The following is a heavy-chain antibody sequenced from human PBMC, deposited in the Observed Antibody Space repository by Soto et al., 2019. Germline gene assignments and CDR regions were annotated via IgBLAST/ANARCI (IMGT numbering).Heavy chain of an antibody. CDR3: ARDSGYNAFDY. CDR1: GFIFRRSW. J-gene: IGHJ4*02. Sequence: EVQLVESGGVLVQPGGSLRLSCAASGFIFRRSWMTWIRQAPGKGLEWVANIKEDGSQTNHVDSVRGRFTISRDNAKTSLYLQMNNLRPEDTAVYYCARDSGYNAFDYWGQGTPVTVPS. V-gene: IGHV3-7*03. D-gene: IGHD5-12*01. CDR2: IKEDGSQT.